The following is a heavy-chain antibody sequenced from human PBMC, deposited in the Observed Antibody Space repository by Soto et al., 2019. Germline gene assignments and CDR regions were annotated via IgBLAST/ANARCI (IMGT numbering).Heavy chain of an antibody. V-gene: IGHV4-59*01. CDR2: IYYSVST. Sequence: PSETLSLTCTVSGGSIISYYWSWIRQPPGKGLEWIGYIYYSVSTNYNPSLKSRVTISVDTSKNRFSLKLSSVTAADTAVYYCARDDSSGYSPLDYWGQGTLVTVS. CDR1: GGSIISYY. CDR3: ARDDSSGYSPLDY. D-gene: IGHD3-22*01. J-gene: IGHJ4*02.